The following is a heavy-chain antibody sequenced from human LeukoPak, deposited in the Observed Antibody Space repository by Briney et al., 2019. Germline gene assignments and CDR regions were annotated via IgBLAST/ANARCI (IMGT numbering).Heavy chain of an antibody. CDR2: ISGSSGII. D-gene: IGHD3-22*01. J-gene: IGHJ4*02. CDR1: GFTFNTYT. Sequence: TGGSLRLSCAASGFTFNTYTMNWVRQAPGKGLEWVSYISGSSGIIDYADSVRGRFTISRDNAKNSLYLQMNSLRAEDTAVYYCARGSTYYKSSGQVPFDYWGQGTLVTVSS. CDR3: ARGSTYYKSSGQVPFDY. V-gene: IGHV3-48*01.